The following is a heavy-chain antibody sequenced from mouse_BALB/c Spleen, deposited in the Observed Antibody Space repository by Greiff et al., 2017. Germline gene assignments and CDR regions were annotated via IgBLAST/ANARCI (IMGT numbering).Heavy chain of an antibody. CDR2: IWWDDDK. D-gene: IGHD2-3*01. Sequence: QVTLKVSGPGILQPSQTLSLTCSFSGFSLSTSGMGVGWIRQPSGKGLEWLAHIWWDDDKRYNPALKSRLTISKDTSSNQVFLKIASVDTADTATYYCARTLYDGYYDWFAYWGQGTLVTVSA. CDR3: ARTLYDGYYDWFAY. J-gene: IGHJ3*01. CDR1: GFSLSTSGMG. V-gene: IGHV8-8*01.